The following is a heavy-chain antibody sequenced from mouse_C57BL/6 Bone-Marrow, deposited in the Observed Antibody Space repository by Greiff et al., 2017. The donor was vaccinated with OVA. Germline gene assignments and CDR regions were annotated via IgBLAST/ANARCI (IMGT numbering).Heavy chain of an antibody. J-gene: IGHJ3*01. CDR3: ARVGCGSSPFAY. Sequence: VQLQQSGPELVKPGASVKMSCKASGYTFTDYNMHWVKQSHGKSLEWIGYINPNNGGTSYNQQFKGKATLTVNKSSSTAYMELRSLTSEDSAVYYCARVGCGSSPFAYWGQGTLVTVSA. CDR2: INPNNGGT. D-gene: IGHD1-1*01. CDR1: GYTFTDYN. V-gene: IGHV1-22*01.